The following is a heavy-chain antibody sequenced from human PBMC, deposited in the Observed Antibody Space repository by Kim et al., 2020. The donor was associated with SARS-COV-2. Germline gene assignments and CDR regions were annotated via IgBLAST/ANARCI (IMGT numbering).Heavy chain of an antibody. CDR3: ARAPYYYYGVDV. V-gene: IGHV4-59*01. J-gene: IGHJ6*02. CDR1: GGYISSYY. Sequence: SETLSLTCTVSGGYISSYYWSWIRQPSGKGLEWIGYIHYSGSTNYNPSLKSRVTISVDTSKNQFSLKLSSVTAADTAVYYCARAPYYYYGVDVWGQGTTVTVSS. CDR2: IHYSGST.